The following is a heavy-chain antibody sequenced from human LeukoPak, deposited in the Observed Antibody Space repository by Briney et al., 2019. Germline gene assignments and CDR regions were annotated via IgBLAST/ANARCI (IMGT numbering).Heavy chain of an antibody. Sequence: SQTLSLTCTVSSGSMSSGDYYWSWIRQPPGKGLEWIGYISYTGTTYYNPSLKSRVTISEDTSKNLFSLNLNSVTAADAAVYYCARLGTAPFDYWGQGTLVTVSS. V-gene: IGHV4-30-4*08. J-gene: IGHJ4*02. CDR3: ARLGTAPFDY. CDR2: ISYTGTT. D-gene: IGHD2-21*02. CDR1: SGSMSSGDYY.